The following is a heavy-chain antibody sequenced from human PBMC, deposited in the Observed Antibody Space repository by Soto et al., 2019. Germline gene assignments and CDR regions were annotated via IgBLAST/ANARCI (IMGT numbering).Heavy chain of an antibody. CDR3: AHSRNLITEEAQVGDFDY. CDR1: GFSLNTDGEG. V-gene: IGHV2-5*02. Sequence: QITLKESGPPQVKPTQTLTLTCSFSGFSLNTDGEGVGWVRQPPGEALEWLALIYWDDDERDSPSLKTRLTITKDPSKNQVVLIMTNMDPVDPATYYCAHSRNLITEEAQVGDFDYWGQGTLVTVSS. J-gene: IGHJ4*02. D-gene: IGHD3-10*01. CDR2: IYWDDDE.